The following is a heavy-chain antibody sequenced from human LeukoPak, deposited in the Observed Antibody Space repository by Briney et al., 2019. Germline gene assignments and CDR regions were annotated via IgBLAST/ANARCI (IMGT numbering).Heavy chain of an antibody. CDR3: AREVAAGSHKGFDY. D-gene: IGHD6-19*01. Sequence: SETLSLTCAVSGGSISTNNWRHWLRLSPGKGLEWVGEIYHNGGTNYNPSLKSRVTMSVDTSKNQFSLNVNSVTAADTAMYYCAREVAAGSHKGFDYWGQGTLVTVSS. CDR1: GGSISTNNW. V-gene: IGHV4-4*02. J-gene: IGHJ4*02. CDR2: IYHNGGT.